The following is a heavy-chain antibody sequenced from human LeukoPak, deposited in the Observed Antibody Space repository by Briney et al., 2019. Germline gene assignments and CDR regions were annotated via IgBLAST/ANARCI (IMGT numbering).Heavy chain of an antibody. CDR3: VRVAPPLAMITIVDY. CDR2: LYTGGST. CDR1: GFTVSSNF. Sequence: GGSLRLSCAASGFTVSSNFMSWFRQAPGKGLEWVSVLYTGGSTHYADSVMGRFTISRDISKNTVYLQMNSLRAEDTAVYYCVRVAPPLAMITIVDYWGQGTLVTVSS. V-gene: IGHV3-53*01. J-gene: IGHJ4*02. D-gene: IGHD3-16*01.